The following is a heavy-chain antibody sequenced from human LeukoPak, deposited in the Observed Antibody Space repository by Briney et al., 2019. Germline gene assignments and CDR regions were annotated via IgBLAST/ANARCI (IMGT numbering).Heavy chain of an antibody. Sequence: SETLSLTCTVSGGSISSYFWSWIRQPPGKGLEWLGYIFYNGSTNYNPSLKSRVTISVDTSKNQFSLRLRSVTAADTAVYFCARGRVSSSTWYSTYYYFFYMDFWGKGTTVTVSS. CDR2: IFYNGST. J-gene: IGHJ6*03. CDR3: ARGRVSSSTWYSTYYYFFYMDF. D-gene: IGHD4-11*01. V-gene: IGHV4-59*01. CDR1: GGSISSYF.